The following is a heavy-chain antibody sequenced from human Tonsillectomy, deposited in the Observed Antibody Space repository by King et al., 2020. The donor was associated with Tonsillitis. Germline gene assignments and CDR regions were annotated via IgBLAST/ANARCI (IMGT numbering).Heavy chain of an antibody. J-gene: IGHJ3*02. V-gene: IGHV3-21*01. CDR3: ATSEPQMGRDAFDI. CDR2: ISSSSSYI. CDR1: GFTFSSYS. Sequence: VQLVESGGGLVNPGGSLRLSCAASGFTFSSYSMNWVRQAPGKGLEWVSSISSSSSYIYYADSVKGRFTISRDNAKNSLYLQMNSLRAEDTAVYYCATSEPQMGRDAFDIWGQGTMVTVSS. D-gene: IGHD1-14*01.